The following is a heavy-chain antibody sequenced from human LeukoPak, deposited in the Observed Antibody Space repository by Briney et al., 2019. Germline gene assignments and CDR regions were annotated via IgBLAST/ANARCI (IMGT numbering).Heavy chain of an antibody. CDR1: GYTFTGYY. CDR3: ASIDYDFWSGYGYFFDY. Sequence: ASVKVSCKASGYTFTGYYMHWVRQAPGQGLEWMGWINPNSGGTNYAQKFQGRVTMTRDTSISTAYMELSRLRSDDTAVYYCASIDYDFWSGYGYFFDYWGQGTLSPSPQ. CDR2: INPNSGGT. D-gene: IGHD3-3*01. V-gene: IGHV1-2*02. J-gene: IGHJ4*02.